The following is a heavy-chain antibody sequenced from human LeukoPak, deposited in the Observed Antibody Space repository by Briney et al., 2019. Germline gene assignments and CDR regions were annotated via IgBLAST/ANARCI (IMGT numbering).Heavy chain of an antibody. CDR3: ARDSRGYCSGGSCYSSSYFDF. CDR2: ISAYNANT. CDR1: GYTFTSYG. Sequence: ASVKVSCKASGYTFTSYGISWVRQAPGQGLEWMGWISAYNANTNYAQKLQGRVTMTTDTSTSTAYMELRSLRSDDTAVYYCARDSRGYCSGGSCYSSSYFDFWGQGTLATVSS. J-gene: IGHJ4*02. D-gene: IGHD2-15*01. V-gene: IGHV1-18*01.